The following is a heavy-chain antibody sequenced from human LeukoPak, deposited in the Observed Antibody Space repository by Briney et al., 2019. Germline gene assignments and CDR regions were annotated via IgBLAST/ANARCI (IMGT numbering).Heavy chain of an antibody. CDR2: INHSGST. CDR1: GGSFSGYY. V-gene: IGHV4-34*01. D-gene: IGHD3-10*01. Sequence: SETLSLTCAVYGGSFSGYYWGWIRQPPGKGLEWIGEINHSGSTNYNPSLKSRVTISVDTSKNQFSLKLSSVTAADTAVYYCASLSGSGSSDYWGQGTLVTVSS. J-gene: IGHJ4*02. CDR3: ASLSGSGSSDY.